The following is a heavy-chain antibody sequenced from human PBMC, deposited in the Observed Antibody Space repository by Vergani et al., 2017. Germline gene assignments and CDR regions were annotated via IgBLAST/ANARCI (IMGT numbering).Heavy chain of an antibody. CDR2: IYYSGST. V-gene: IGHV4-39*01. Sequence: QLQLQESGPGLVKPSETLSLTCTVPGGSLSSSSYYWGWIRQPPGKGLEWIGSIYYSGSTYYNPSLKSRVTISVDTSKNQFSLKLSSVTAADTAVYYCAGRAASSGYFNWYFDLWGRGTLVTVSS. J-gene: IGHJ2*01. D-gene: IGHD3-22*01. CDR3: AGRAASSGYFNWYFDL. CDR1: GGSLSSSSYY.